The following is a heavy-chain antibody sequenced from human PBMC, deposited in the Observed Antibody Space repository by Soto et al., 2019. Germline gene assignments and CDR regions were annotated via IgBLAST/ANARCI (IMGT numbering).Heavy chain of an antibody. V-gene: IGHV1-69*13. CDR3: ARHYSSGWPLVGY. Sequence: SVKVSCRASGGTFSSYAISWVRQAPGQGLEWMGGIIPIFGTANYAQKFQGRVTITADESTSTAYMELSSLRSEDTAVYYCARHYSSGWPLVGYWGQGTLVTVSS. D-gene: IGHD6-19*01. CDR1: GGTFSSYA. CDR2: IIPIFGTA. J-gene: IGHJ4*02.